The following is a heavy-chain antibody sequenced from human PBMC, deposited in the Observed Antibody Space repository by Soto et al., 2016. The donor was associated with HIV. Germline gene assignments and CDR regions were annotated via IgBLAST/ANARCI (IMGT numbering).Heavy chain of an antibody. J-gene: IGHJ4*02. Sequence: QVQLQQWGARLLKPSETLSLTCAVYGGSLSGHYWSWIRQPPGKGLEWIGEINHSGNTNYNSSLKSRVTISINTFKNQFSLKLNSVAAADTAVYYCVKXAGLANADAFDYVGPGIPSHRLL. D-gene: IGHD6-13*01. CDR3: VKXAGLANADAFDY. CDR2: INHSGNT. CDR1: GGSLSGHY. V-gene: IGHV4-34*02.